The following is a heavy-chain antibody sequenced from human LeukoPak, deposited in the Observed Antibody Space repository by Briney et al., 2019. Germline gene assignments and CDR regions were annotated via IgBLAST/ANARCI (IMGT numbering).Heavy chain of an antibody. CDR3: ARGYSSGSRLGY. Sequence: GGSLRLSCAASGFTFSSYSMNWVRQAPGKGLEWVSYISTNSSYTNYADSVKGRFTISRDNAKNSLYLQMNSLRAEDTAVYYCARGYSSGSRLGYWGQGTLVTVSS. CDR2: ISTNSSYT. J-gene: IGHJ4*02. V-gene: IGHV3-21*05. D-gene: IGHD6-19*01. CDR1: GFTFSSYS.